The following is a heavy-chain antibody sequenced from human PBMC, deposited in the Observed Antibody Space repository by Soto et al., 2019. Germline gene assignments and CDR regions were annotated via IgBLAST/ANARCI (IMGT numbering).Heavy chain of an antibody. CDR2: ISGSGGST. CDR1: GFTFSSYA. V-gene: IGHV3-23*01. J-gene: IGHJ4*02. CDR3: AKPPVVVVAATPSAFDY. D-gene: IGHD2-15*01. Sequence: GSLRLSCAASGFTFSSYAMSWVRQAPGKGLEWVSAISGSGGSTYYADSVKGRFTISRDNSKNTLYLQMNSLRAEDTAVYYCAKPPVVVVAATPSAFDYWGQGTLVTVSS.